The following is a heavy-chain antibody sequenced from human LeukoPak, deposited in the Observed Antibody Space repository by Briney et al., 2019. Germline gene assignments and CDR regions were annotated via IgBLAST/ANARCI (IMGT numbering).Heavy chain of an antibody. CDR2: INPNSGGT. J-gene: IGHJ4*02. CDR1: GYTFTGYY. V-gene: IGHV1-2*06. CDR3: ARGAGSSSGYFDY. Sequence: ASVKVSCKASGYTFTGYYMHWVRQAPGQGLEWMGRINPNSGGTNYAQKFQGRVTMTRDTSISTAYMELSRLRSDDTAVYYCARGAGSSSGYFDYWGQGTLVTVSS. D-gene: IGHD6-6*01.